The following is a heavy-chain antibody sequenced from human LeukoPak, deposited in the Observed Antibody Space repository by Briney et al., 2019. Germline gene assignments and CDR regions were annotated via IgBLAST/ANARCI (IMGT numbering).Heavy chain of an antibody. CDR1: GFTVSSNY. CDR2: IYSGGTT. V-gene: IGHV3-53*01. J-gene: IGHJ4*02. D-gene: IGHD3-22*01. Sequence: GGSLRLYCAASGFTVSSNYMSWVRQAPGKGLEWVSVIYSGGTTYYADSVKGRFTISRDNSKNTLYLQMNSLRAEDTAVYYCARAAGGHYYDSSGYLNYWGQGTLVTVSS. CDR3: ARAAGGHYYDSSGYLNY.